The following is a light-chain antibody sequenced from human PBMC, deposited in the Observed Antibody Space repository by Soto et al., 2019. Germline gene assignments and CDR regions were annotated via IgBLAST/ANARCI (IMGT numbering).Light chain of an antibody. V-gene: IGKV3-20*01. CDR2: DAS. CDR3: QHYGGSPPNT. Sequence: EIVLTQSPGTLSLSPGERATLSCRASQNIRSNYLAWYQQKPGQAPRLLIYDASRRATGIPDRFSGSGSGTDFTLTISRLEPEDFAVYHCQHYGGSPPNTFGQGTKLEIK. CDR1: QNIRSNY. J-gene: IGKJ2*01.